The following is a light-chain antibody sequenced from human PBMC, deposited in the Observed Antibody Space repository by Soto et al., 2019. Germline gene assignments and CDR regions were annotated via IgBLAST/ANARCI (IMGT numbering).Light chain of an antibody. V-gene: IGLV1-40*01. J-gene: IGLJ2*01. CDR1: GSNIGTYE. CDR2: HNF. Sequence: QAVVTQPPSVSGAPGQSVTISCTGSGSNIGTYEVHWYQQLPGVAPKLLIQHNFNRPSGVPDRLSASKSGTSASLAIPGLLPEDGADYYCQPYDPFRGAGVFGGGTKLTVL. CDR3: QPYDPFRGAGV.